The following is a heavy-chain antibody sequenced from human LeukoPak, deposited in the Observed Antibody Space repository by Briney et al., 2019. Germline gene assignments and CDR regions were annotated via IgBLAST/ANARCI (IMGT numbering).Heavy chain of an antibody. CDR1: GYTFTSYG. V-gene: IGHV1-18*01. CDR2: ISAYNGNT. D-gene: IGHD3-22*01. CDR3: ARPYYDSSAPPYDY. J-gene: IGHJ4*02. Sequence: ASVQVSCKAAGYTFTSYGISWVRQAPGQGLEWMGWISAYNGNTDYAQKLQGRVTMTTDTSTSTAYMELRSLRSDDTAVYYCARPYYDSSAPPYDYWGQGTLVTVSS.